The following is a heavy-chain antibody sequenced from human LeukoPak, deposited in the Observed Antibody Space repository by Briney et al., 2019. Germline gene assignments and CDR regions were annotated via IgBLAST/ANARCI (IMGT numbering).Heavy chain of an antibody. Sequence: ASVKVSCKASGYTFTGYYMHWVRQAPGQGLEWMGRINPNSGGTNYAQKFQGRVTMTRDTSTSTVYMELSSLRSEDTAVYYCARATRIQLWLEGGAFDIWGQGTMVTVSS. V-gene: IGHV1-2*06. CDR1: GYTFTGYY. CDR3: ARATRIQLWLEGGAFDI. CDR2: INPNSGGT. J-gene: IGHJ3*02. D-gene: IGHD5-18*01.